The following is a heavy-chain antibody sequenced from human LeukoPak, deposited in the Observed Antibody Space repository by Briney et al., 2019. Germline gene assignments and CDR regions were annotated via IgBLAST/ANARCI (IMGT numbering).Heavy chain of an antibody. CDR3: ARDLSSTPNWELDY. CDR1: GYTFTQYF. CDR2: IRSDSGNT. Sequence: ASVKVSCKASGYTFTQYFIHWVRQAPGQGLEWMVRIRSDSGNTEYAQRFHGRITMTTDTSITTVYMELHSLTFDDAAVYYCARDLSSTPNWELDYWGQGALVTVSS. J-gene: IGHJ4*02. D-gene: IGHD1-26*01. V-gene: IGHV1-2*06.